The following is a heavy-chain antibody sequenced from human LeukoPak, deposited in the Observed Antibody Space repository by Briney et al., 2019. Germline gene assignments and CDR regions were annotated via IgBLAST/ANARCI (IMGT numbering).Heavy chain of an antibody. Sequence: GGSLRLSCAASGFTFSSYSMNWVRQAPGKGLEWVSSISSSSSYIYYADSVKGRFTISRDNSKNTLYLQMNSLRAEDTAVYYCAKGPYYYYDSSGYSVHWGQGTLVTVSS. CDR2: ISSSSSYI. CDR1: GFTFSSYS. D-gene: IGHD3-22*01. V-gene: IGHV3-21*04. J-gene: IGHJ4*02. CDR3: AKGPYYYYDSSGYSVH.